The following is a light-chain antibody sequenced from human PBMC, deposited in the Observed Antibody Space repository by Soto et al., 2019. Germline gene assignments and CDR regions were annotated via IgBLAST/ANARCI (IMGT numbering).Light chain of an antibody. V-gene: IGKV1-17*03. Sequence: DIPMTQSPSAMSASVGDRVTITCRASQGINDNLAWFQQKPGQVPKRLIYGAFSLQRGVPSRFSGSGSGTEFTLTISSLQPEDFATYYCQQRSNWPRTFGQGTKVEIK. CDR2: GAF. CDR3: QQRSNWPRT. J-gene: IGKJ1*01. CDR1: QGINDN.